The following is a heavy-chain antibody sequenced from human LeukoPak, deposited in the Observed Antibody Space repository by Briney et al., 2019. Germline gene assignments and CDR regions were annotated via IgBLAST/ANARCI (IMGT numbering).Heavy chain of an antibody. CDR1: GYRFTSYW. CDR3: ARHGQYYDFWSGYCWFDP. V-gene: IGHV5-51*01. D-gene: IGHD3-3*01. J-gene: IGHJ5*02. Sequence: LGESLKFSCKRSGYRFTSYWIGWVRQMPGKGLEWMGIIYPGDSDTRYSPSFQGQVTSSADKSISTAYLQWSSLQAPDTPMFYCARHGQYYDFWSGYCWFDPWGKGTVVTVS. CDR2: IYPGDSDT.